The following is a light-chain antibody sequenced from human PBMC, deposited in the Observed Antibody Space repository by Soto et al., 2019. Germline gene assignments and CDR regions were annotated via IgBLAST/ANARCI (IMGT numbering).Light chain of an antibody. J-gene: IGKJ1*01. CDR3: QQYNSCSRT. V-gene: IGKV1-5*03. CDR1: QSISSW. CDR2: KAS. Sequence: DIKMTQSPSTLSASVGDRVTITCRASQSISSWLAWYQQKPGKAPKLLIYKASSLESGVPSRFSGSGSGTEFTLTISSLQPDDFATYYCQQYNSCSRTFGQGTKVDI.